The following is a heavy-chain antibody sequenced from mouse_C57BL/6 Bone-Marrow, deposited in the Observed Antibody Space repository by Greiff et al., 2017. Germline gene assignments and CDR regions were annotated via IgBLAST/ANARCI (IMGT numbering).Heavy chain of an antibody. V-gene: IGHV1-64*01. Sequence: QVQLKQPGAELVKPGASVKLSCKASGYTFTSYWMHWVKQRPGQGLEWIGMIHPNSGSTNYNEKFKSKATLTVDKSSSTAYMQLSSLTSEDSAVYCCARRPLYYDYDGWYFDVWGTGTTVTVSS. CDR1: GYTFTSYW. CDR2: IHPNSGST. D-gene: IGHD2-4*01. CDR3: ARRPLYYDYDGWYFDV. J-gene: IGHJ1*03.